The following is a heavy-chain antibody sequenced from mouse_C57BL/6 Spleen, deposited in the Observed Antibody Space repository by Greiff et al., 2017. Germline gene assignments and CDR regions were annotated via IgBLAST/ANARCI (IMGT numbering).Heavy chain of an antibody. CDR1: GFNIKNTY. CDR2: IDPANGNT. V-gene: IGHV14-3*01. CDR3: ARRYYYGSSPYAMDY. Sequence: VQLQQSVAELVRPGASVKLSCTASGFNIKNTYMHWVKQRPEQGLEWIGRIDPANGNTKYAPKFQGKATITAGTSSNTAYMQLSSLTSEDNAIYYCARRYYYGSSPYAMDYWGQGTSVTVSS. D-gene: IGHD1-1*01. J-gene: IGHJ4*01.